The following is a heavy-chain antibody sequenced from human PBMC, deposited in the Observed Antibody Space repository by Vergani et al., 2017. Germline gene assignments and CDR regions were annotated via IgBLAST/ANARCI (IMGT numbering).Heavy chain of an antibody. J-gene: IGHJ4*02. V-gene: IGHV3-74*03. Sequence: DVHLAESGGGFFQPGGSLRLSCSASGFSFNSYWMHWVRQVPGKGLLWVSRIKSDGSITAYADSVKGRFTISRDNAQNTLYLQMNSLRVEDTALYYCAKDMRVGATGGLDYWGQGTLVTVSS. CDR1: GFSFNSYW. CDR2: IKSDGSIT. CDR3: AKDMRVGATGGLDY. D-gene: IGHD1-26*01.